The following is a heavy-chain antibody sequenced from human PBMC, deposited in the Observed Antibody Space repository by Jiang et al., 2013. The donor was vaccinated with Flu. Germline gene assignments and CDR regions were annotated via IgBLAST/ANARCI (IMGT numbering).Heavy chain of an antibody. CDR1: GYTFTSNY. D-gene: IGHD2-21*02. V-gene: IGHV1-46*01. CDR2: INPRDGAT. Sequence: SGAEVKKPGASVKISCKASGYTFTSNYLHCVRQAPGQGLEWMGMINPRDGATTYSQKFQGRVTLTRDTSTSTLYVELSSLRSEDTAVYFCAKGVGGVTAVLDYWGQGTLVTVSS. J-gene: IGHJ4*02. CDR3: AKGVGGVTAVLDY.